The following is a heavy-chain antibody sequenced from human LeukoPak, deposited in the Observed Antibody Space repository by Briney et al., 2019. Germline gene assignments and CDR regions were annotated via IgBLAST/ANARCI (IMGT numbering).Heavy chain of an antibody. J-gene: IGHJ6*02. CDR2: IIPIFGTA. V-gene: IGHV1-69*13. D-gene: IGHD5-24*01. Sequence: SVKVSCKASGGTFSSYAISWVRQAPGQGLEWMGGIIPIFGTANYAQKFQGRVTITADESTSTAYMELSSLRSEDTAVYYCASSPEMATIRRNLYYHYGMDVWGQGTTVTVSS. CDR1: GGTFSSYA. CDR3: ASSPEMATIRRNLYYHYGMDV.